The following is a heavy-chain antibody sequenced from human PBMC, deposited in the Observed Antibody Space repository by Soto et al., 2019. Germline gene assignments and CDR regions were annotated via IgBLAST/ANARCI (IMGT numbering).Heavy chain of an antibody. V-gene: IGHV3-23*01. CDR2: IISSGGST. J-gene: IGHJ6*02. D-gene: IGHD3-10*01. CDR3: ATRGYV. CDR1: GFTFSSYV. Sequence: EVQLLESGGGLVQPGGSLRLSCAASGFTFSSYVMTWVRQAPGKGLEWVSGIISSGGSTYYADSVKGRFTISRDNSKNTLYLQMNSLRAEDTPIYYCATRGYVWGRGTTVTVSS.